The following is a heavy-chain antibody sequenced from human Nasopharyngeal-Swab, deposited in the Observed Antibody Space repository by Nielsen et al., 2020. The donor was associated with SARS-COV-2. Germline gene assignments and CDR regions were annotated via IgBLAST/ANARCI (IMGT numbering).Heavy chain of an antibody. Sequence: SETLSLTCTVSGGSVSSGSYYWGWIRQPPGKGLEWIGSIYYSGSTNYNPSLKSRVTISVDTSKNQFSLKMTSVTAADTAVYYSARGLRYDDVWGSYRQKYYYYGMDVWGQGTTVTVSS. D-gene: IGHD3-16*02. J-gene: IGHJ6*02. V-gene: IGHV4-39*07. CDR1: GGSVSSGSYY. CDR3: ARGLRYDDVWGSYRQKYYYYGMDV. CDR2: IYYSGST.